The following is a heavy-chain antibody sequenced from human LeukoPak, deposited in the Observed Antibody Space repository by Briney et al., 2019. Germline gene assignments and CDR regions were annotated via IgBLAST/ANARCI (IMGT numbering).Heavy chain of an antibody. J-gene: IGHJ4*02. CDR2: ISSSSSTI. D-gene: IGHD5-18*01. V-gene: IGHV3-48*01. Sequence: PGGSLRLSCAASGFTFSSYSMNWVRRAPGKGLEWVSYISSSSSTIYYADSVKGRFTISRDNAKNSLYLQMNSLRAEDTAVYYCARLRYSYGINYFDYWGQGTLVTVSS. CDR3: ARLRYSYGINYFDY. CDR1: GFTFSSYS.